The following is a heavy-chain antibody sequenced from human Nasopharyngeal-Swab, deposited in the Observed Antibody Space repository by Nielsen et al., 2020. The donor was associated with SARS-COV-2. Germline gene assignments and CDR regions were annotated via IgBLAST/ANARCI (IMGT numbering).Heavy chain of an antibody. CDR1: GFTFSSYA. Sequence: GGSLRLSCSASGFTFSSYAMHWVPQAPGKGLEYVSPISSNGGSTYYADSVKGRFTISRANSKNTLYLQMNSLRAEDTAVYYCARDRGARDIVVVPATTRYYYYGMDVWGQGTTVTVSS. J-gene: IGHJ6*02. CDR3: ARDRGARDIVVVPATTRYYYYGMDV. V-gene: IGHV3-64*04. D-gene: IGHD2-2*01. CDR2: ISSNGGST.